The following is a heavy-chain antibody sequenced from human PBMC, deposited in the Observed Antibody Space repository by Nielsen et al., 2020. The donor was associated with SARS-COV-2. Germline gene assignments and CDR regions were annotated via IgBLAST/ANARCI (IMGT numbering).Heavy chain of an antibody. CDR1: GFTFTSSA. D-gene: IGHD1-7*01. Sequence: SVKVSCKASGFTFTSSAVQWVRQARGQRLEWIGWIVVGSGNTNYAQKFQERVTITRDMSAGTAYMELSSLRAEDTAVYYCARVRPPVTGTTFRVVYYYGMDVWGQGTTVTVSS. CDR2: IVVGSGNT. V-gene: IGHV1-58*01. J-gene: IGHJ6*02. CDR3: ARVRPPVTGTTFRVVYYYGMDV.